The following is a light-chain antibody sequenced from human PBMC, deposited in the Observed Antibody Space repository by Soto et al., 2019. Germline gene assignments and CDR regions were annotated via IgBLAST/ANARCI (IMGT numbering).Light chain of an antibody. J-gene: IGLJ1*01. V-gene: IGLV2-14*01. CDR2: EVR. Sequence: QSALAQPASVSGSPGQSITISCTGTSSDVGGYNYVSWYQQHPGKAPKLMIYEVRNRPSGVSNRFSGSKSGNTASLTISGLQAEDEGDYTRYVFGTGTKVTVL. CDR1: SSDVGGYNY. CDR3: YV.